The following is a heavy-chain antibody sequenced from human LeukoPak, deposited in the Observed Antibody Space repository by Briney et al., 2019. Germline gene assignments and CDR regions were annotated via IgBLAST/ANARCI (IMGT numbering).Heavy chain of an antibody. D-gene: IGHD3-22*01. CDR1: GFSLSTSGVG. Sequence: ESGPTPGKPTQTPTLTCTFSGFSLSTSGVGVGLIRPPPGKALGWLALIYWNDDKRYSPSLKSRLTITKDTSKNQVVLTMTNMDPVDTATYYCAHKTSSGYYYVGYFDYWGQGTLVTVSS. V-gene: IGHV2-5*01. CDR2: IYWNDDK. J-gene: IGHJ4*02. CDR3: AHKTSSGYYYVGYFDY.